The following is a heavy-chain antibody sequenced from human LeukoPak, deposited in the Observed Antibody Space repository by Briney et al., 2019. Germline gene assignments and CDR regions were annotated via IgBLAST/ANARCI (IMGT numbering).Heavy chain of an antibody. Sequence: PGGSLRLSCAASGFTFSTYAMTWVRQAPGKGLEWVSVISGYGNTTFYADSVKGRFTISRDNSKNTLYLQMSSLRVEDTAIYYCAKDQEYNYDVARGFFGYWGQGTLVTVSS. J-gene: IGHJ4*02. V-gene: IGHV3-23*01. CDR2: ISGYGNTT. CDR1: GFTFSTYA. D-gene: IGHD3-16*01. CDR3: AKDQEYNYDVARGFFGY.